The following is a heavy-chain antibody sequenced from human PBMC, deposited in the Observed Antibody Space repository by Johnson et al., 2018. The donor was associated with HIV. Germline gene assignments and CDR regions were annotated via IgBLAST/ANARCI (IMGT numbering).Heavy chain of an antibody. D-gene: IGHD7-27*01. Sequence: VQLVESGGGVVQPGRSLRLSCAASRFTFSSYAMHWVRQAPGKGLEWVAVISYDGSKRYYADSVRGRFTISRDNSKKTLYLQMNSLRAEDTTVYYCATGDGRGAFDIWGQGTMVTVSS. CDR1: RFTFSSYA. CDR2: ISYDGSKR. CDR3: ATGDGRGAFDI. V-gene: IGHV3-30*14. J-gene: IGHJ3*02.